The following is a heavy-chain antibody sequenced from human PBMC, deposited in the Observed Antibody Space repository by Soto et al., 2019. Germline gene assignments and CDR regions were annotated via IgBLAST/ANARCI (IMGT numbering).Heavy chain of an antibody. Sequence: PSGTLSISCAVSGGTISSGGYSWSWIRQPPGKGLEWIGYIYHSGSTYYNPSLKSRVTISVDRSKNQFSLKLSSVTAADTAVYYCGRVTGPWGQGTLVTVSS. D-gene: IGHD3-10*01. CDR1: GGTISSGGYS. V-gene: IGHV4-30-2*01. CDR3: GRVTGP. J-gene: IGHJ5*02. CDR2: IYHSGST.